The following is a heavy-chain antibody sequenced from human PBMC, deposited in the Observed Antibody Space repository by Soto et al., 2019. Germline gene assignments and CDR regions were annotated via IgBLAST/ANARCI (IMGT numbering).Heavy chain of an antibody. D-gene: IGHD6-13*01. J-gene: IGHJ6*03. CDR2: IWFDGSSQ. V-gene: IGHV3-33*01. CDR3: ARDRLQQLGPPYAYYYMDV. Sequence: QVQLVESGGGVVQPGRSLRLSCASSGFTFSRYGMHWVRQAPGKGLEWAGVIWFDGSSQFYADSVKGRFTFSRDNSKNTLYLQMNSLRAEDTAVYYCARDRLQQLGPPYAYYYMDVWGKGTTVTVSS. CDR1: GFTFSRYG.